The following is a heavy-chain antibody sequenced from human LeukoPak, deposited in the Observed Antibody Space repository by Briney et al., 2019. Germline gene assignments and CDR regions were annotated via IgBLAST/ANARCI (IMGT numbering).Heavy chain of an antibody. V-gene: IGHV4-59*01. Sequence: KPSETLSLTGTVSGGSISSYYGSWIRQPPGKGREWIGYIYYSGSTNYNPSLKSRVTISVDTSKNQFSLKLSSVTAADTAVYYCARAMTYAFDIWGQGTMVTVSS. CDR3: ARAMTYAFDI. CDR1: GGSISSYY. J-gene: IGHJ3*02. CDR2: IYYSGST. D-gene: IGHD3-22*01.